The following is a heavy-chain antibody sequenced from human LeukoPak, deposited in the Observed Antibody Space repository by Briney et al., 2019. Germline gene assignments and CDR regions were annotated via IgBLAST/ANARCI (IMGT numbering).Heavy chain of an antibody. CDR3: AGDNDSRDPPHFDY. CDR2: INPSGGST. V-gene: IGHV1-46*01. Sequence: GASVKVSCKASGYTFTSYYMHWVRQAPGQGLEWMGIINPSGGSTSYAQKFQGRVTMTRDMSTSTVYMELSSLRSEVTGVYYCAGDNDSRDPPHFDYWGQGTLVTVSS. CDR1: GYTFTSYY. J-gene: IGHJ4*02. D-gene: IGHD3-16*01.